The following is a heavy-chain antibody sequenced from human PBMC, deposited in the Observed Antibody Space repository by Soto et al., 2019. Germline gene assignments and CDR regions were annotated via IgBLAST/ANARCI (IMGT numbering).Heavy chain of an antibody. CDR2: IYYSGST. Sequence: LYLTCTVSGDSLSNRGYHWGGIRQLPGSGLELIGHIYYSGSTHYNPSLKSRGTISLDTSENQFSLNLYSVTAADTAVYYCARDPYYYENSDFYPPPYGMDVWGQGTTVTVSS. J-gene: IGHJ6*02. D-gene: IGHD3-22*01. CDR3: ARDPYYYENSDFYPPPYGMDV. CDR1: GDSLSNRGYH. V-gene: IGHV4-31*03.